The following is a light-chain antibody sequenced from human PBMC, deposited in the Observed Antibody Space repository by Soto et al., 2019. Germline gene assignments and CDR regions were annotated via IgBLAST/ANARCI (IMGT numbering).Light chain of an antibody. Sequence: QSVLTQPPSASGTPGQTVIISCSGSRSDIGSNSVNWYQHLPGTAPKLLIYNNNQRLSGVPDRFSGSKSGTSASLAISGLQSEDEADYYCAAWDDSLTGPVFGTGTNVTAL. CDR3: AAWDDSLTGPV. V-gene: IGLV1-44*01. CDR1: RSDIGSNS. CDR2: NNN. J-gene: IGLJ1*01.